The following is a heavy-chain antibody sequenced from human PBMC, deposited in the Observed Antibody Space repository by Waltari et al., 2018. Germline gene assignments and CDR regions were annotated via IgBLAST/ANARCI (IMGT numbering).Heavy chain of an antibody. V-gene: IGHV3-23*01. J-gene: IGHJ4*02. D-gene: IGHD3-10*01. Sequence: EVQLLESGGGLVQFGGSLGLSCTASGLPLSSFSMAWVRQAPGKGLDWVSAVSYGSTYYADSVRGRFTISRDNPRNTVYLQMNSLRAEDTAVYYCARNDYNGNSFDYWGQGTLVTASS. CDR1: GLPLSSFS. CDR2: VSYGST. CDR3: ARNDYNGNSFDY.